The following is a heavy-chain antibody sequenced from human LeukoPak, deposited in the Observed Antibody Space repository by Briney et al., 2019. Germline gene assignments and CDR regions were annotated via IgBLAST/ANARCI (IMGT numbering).Heavy chain of an antibody. CDR1: GYSISSGYY. Sequence: PSETLSLTCAVSGYSISSGYYWGWIRPPPGKGLEWIGSIYHSGSTYYNQSLKSRVTISVDTSKNQFSLKLSSVTAADTAVYYCAREMATTRMGYFDYWGQGTLVTVSS. D-gene: IGHD5-24*01. CDR3: AREMATTRMGYFDY. V-gene: IGHV4-38-2*01. J-gene: IGHJ4*02. CDR2: IYHSGST.